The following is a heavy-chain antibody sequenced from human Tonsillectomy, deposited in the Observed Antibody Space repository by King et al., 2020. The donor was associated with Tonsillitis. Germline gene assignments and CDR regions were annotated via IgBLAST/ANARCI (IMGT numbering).Heavy chain of an antibody. V-gene: IGHV1-46*01. CDR3: ARDPGYNGVDY. J-gene: IGHJ4*02. D-gene: IGHD5-24*01. Sequence: VQLVQSGAEVKKPGASVKVSCKASGHTLTSYYMHWVRQAPGQGLEWMGIINPSGGSTSYAQKFQGRVTMTRDTSTSTVYMELSSLRSEDTAVYYGARDPGYNGVDYWGQGTLVTVSS. CDR1: GHTLTSYY. CDR2: INPSGGST.